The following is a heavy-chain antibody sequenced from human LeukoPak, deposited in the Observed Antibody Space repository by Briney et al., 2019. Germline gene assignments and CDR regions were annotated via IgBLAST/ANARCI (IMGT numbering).Heavy chain of an antibody. J-gene: IGHJ4*02. D-gene: IGHD3-10*01. CDR1: GFTVSSNY. CDR3: ARGARYLYYGSGSYDY. V-gene: IGHV3-64*01. Sequence: PGGSLRLSCAASGFTVSSNYISWVRQAPGKGLEYVSAISSNGGSTYYANSVKGRFTISRDNSKNTLYLQMGSLRAEDMAVYYCARGARYLYYGSGSYDYWGQGTLVTVSS. CDR2: ISSNGGST.